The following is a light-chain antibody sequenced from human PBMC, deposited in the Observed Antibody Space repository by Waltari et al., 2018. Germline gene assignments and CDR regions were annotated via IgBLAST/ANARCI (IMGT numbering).Light chain of an antibody. CDR2: DAS. CDR3: LQYGRSPKT. V-gene: IGKV3-20*01. CDR1: PSVGGSY. Sequence: EIVLTQSPGTLSLSPGESATLSCRASPSVGGSYLAWYQQKPGQAPRLLIYDASSPATGIPVRFSGSGSGTDFTLTISRLEPEDFAVYYCLQYGRSPKTFGQGTKVEIK. J-gene: IGKJ1*01.